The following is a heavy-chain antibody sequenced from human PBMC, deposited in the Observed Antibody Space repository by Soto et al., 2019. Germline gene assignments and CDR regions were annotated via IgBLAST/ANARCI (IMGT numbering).Heavy chain of an antibody. V-gene: IGHV4-59*01. CDR2: IYYSGST. CDR1: GGSISSYY. D-gene: IGHD3-10*01. J-gene: IGHJ3*02. CDR3: ARDYYGSGSYYNGDAFDI. Sequence: LSLTCTVSGGSISSYYWSWIRQPPGKGLEWIGYIYYSGSTNYNPSLKSRVTISVDTSKNQFSLKLSSVTAADTAVYYCARDYYGSGSYYNGDAFDIWGQGTMVTVSS.